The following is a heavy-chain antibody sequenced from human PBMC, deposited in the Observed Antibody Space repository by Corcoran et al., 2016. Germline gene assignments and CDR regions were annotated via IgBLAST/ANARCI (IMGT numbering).Heavy chain of an antibody. CDR2: IIPIFGTA. CDR1: GGTFSSYA. V-gene: IGHV1-69*06. D-gene: IGHD1-26*01. J-gene: IGHJ4*02. CDR3: ARGAYSGGYSSDY. Sequence: QVQLVQSGAEVKKPGSSVKVSCKASGGTFSSYAISWVRQAPGQGLEWVGGIIPIFGTANYAQKFQGRGTITADKSTSTAYMELSSLRSEDTAVYSCARGAYSGGYSSDYWGQGTLVTVSS.